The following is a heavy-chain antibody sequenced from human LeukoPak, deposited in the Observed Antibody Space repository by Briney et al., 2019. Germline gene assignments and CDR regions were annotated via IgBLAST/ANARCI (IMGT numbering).Heavy chain of an antibody. CDR1: GDSVSSNSAA. CDR2: TYYRSKWYN. V-gene: IGHV6-1*01. CDR3: ARDPEGTGSGWSLWYYYYGMDV. D-gene: IGHD6-19*01. J-gene: IGHJ6*02. Sequence: SQTLSLTCAISGDSVSSNSAAWNWIRQSPSRGLEWLGRTYYRSKWYNDYAVSVKSRITINPDTSKNQFSLQLNSVTPEDTAVYYCARDPEGTGSGWSLWYYYYGMDVWGQGTTVTVSS.